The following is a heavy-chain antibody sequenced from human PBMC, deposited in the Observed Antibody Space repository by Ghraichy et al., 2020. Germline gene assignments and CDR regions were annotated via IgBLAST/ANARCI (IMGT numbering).Heavy chain of an antibody. J-gene: IGHJ3*02. CDR3: ARFRHFSMVRGVIITTGAFDI. D-gene: IGHD3-10*01. V-gene: IGHV1-18*04. CDR1: GYTFTSYG. CDR2: ISAYNGNT. Sequence: ASVKVSCKASGYTFTSYGISWVRQAPGQGLEWMGWISAYNGNTNYAQKLQGRVTMTTDTSTSTAYMELRSLRSDDTAVYYWARFRHFSMVRGVIITTGAFDIWGQGTMVTVSS.